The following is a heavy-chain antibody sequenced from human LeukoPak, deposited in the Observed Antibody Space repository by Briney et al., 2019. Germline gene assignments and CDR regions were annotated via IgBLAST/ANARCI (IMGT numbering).Heavy chain of an antibody. V-gene: IGHV3-23*01. CDR3: AKEGRYCSGGSCFSAAFDI. CDR2: ISGSGGST. D-gene: IGHD2-15*01. Sequence: KTGGSLRLSCAASGFTFSSYAMSWVRQAPGKGLEWVSAISGSGGSTYYADSVKGRSTISRDNSKSTLYLQMNSLRAEDTAVYYCAKEGRYCSGGSCFSAAFDIWGQGTMVTVSS. CDR1: GFTFSSYA. J-gene: IGHJ3*02.